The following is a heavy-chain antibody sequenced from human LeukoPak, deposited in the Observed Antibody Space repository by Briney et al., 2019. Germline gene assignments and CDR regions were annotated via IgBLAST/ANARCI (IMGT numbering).Heavy chain of an antibody. CDR1: GFTFSSYW. V-gene: IGHV3-7*03. Sequence: GGSLRLSCAASGFTFSSYWMNWARQAPGKGLEWVASINHNGNVNYFVDSVNGRFTISRDNAKNSLYLQMSNLRAEDTAVYFCSRGGGLDVWGQGATVTVSS. CDR3: SRGGGLDV. CDR2: INHNGNVN. J-gene: IGHJ6*02. D-gene: IGHD3-16*01.